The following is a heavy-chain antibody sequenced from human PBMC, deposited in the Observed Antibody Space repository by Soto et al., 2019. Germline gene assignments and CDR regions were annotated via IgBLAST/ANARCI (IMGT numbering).Heavy chain of an antibody. Sequence: QVQLVESGGGVVQPGRSLRLSCAASGFTFSSYGMHWVRQAPGKGLEWVAVIWYDGSNKYYAGSVKGRFTISRDNSKNTLYLQMNSLRAEDTAVYYCARRWGYDAFDIWGQGTMVTVSS. CDR3: ARRWGYDAFDI. CDR2: IWYDGSNK. J-gene: IGHJ3*02. V-gene: IGHV3-33*01. D-gene: IGHD3-16*01. CDR1: GFTFSSYG.